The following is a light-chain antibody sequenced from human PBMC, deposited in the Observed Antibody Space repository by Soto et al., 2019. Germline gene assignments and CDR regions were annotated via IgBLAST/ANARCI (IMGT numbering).Light chain of an antibody. V-gene: IGKV3-20*01. Sequence: EIVLTQSPGTLSLSPGERATLSCRASQSVGSKLAWYRQTPGQAPGLLIYGASTRATDTPARFSGSGAETDFTLTISRVEPADFALYYCQQYGSSFATFGQGTQVE. CDR2: GAS. CDR3: QQYGSSFAT. CDR1: QSVGSK. J-gene: IGKJ1*01.